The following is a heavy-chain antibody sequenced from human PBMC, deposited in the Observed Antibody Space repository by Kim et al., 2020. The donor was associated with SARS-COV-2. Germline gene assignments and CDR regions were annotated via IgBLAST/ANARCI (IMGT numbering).Heavy chain of an antibody. V-gene: IGHV1-69*01. CDR3: ARGKTYYYDSSGYYYFDY. J-gene: IGHJ4*02. D-gene: IGHD3-22*01. Sequence: PGRVTITADESTSTAYMELSSLRSEDTAVYYCARGKTYYYDSSGYYYFDYWGQGTLVTVSS.